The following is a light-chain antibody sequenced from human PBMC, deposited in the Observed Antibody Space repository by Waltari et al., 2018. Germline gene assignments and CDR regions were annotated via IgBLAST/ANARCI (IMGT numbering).Light chain of an antibody. J-gene: IGLJ3*02. CDR3: SSFTRASSWV. CDR2: DVN. V-gene: IGLV2-14*03. CDR1: SSDVGAYNY. Sequence: HSALAQPASVSGSPGQSITISCPGTSSDVGAYNYVSWYQQHPGKAPRLIIYDVNKRPEGVSNRFSGSKSGNTASLTISGLQAEDEADYYCSSFTRASSWVFGGGTKLTV.